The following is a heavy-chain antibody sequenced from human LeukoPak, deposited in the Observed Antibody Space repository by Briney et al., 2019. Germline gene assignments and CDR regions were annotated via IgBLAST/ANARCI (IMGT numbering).Heavy chain of an antibody. J-gene: IGHJ5*02. CDR3: ARAGGSDPVNWFDP. D-gene: IGHD1-26*01. CDR1: GGSFSGYY. Sequence: SETLSLTCAVYGGSFSGYYWSWIRQPPGKGLEWIGEINHSGSTNYNPSLKSRVTISVDTSKNQFSLKLSSVTAADTAVYCCARAGGSDPVNWFDPWGQGTLVTVSS. CDR2: INHSGST. V-gene: IGHV4-34*01.